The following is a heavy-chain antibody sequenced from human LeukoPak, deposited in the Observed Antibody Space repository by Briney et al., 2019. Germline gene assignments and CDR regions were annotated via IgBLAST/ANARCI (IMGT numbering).Heavy chain of an antibody. CDR1: GFTFSSYW. Sequence: GGSLRLSCAGSGFTFSSYWMSWVRQAPGKGLEWVSVIYSGGSTYYADSVKGRFTISRDNSKNSLYLQMNSLRAEDTAVYYCARDYIGYFDLWGRGTLVTVSS. CDR2: IYSGGST. V-gene: IGHV3-66*01. CDR3: ARDYIGYFDL. J-gene: IGHJ2*01.